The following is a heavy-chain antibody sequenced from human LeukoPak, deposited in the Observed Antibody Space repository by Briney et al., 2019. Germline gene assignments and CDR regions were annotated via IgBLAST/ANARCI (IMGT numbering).Heavy chain of an antibody. CDR2: INPSGGST. D-gene: IGHD5-12*01. J-gene: IGHJ3*02. V-gene: IGHV1-46*01. CDR1: GYTFTSYY. CDR3: ARAGYSYYDYPLDGFDI. Sequence: VASVTVSCKAAGYTFTSYYMHWVRQAPGQGLEWMGIINPSGGSTSYAQKFQGRVTMTTDTSISTAYMEVRWLRSEDTAVYYCARAGYSYYDYPLDGFDIWGQGTMVTVSS.